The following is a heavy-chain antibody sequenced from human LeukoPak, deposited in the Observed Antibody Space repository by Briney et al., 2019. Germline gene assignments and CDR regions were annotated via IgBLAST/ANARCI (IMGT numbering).Heavy chain of an antibody. D-gene: IGHD6-19*01. CDR2: INTNTGNP. V-gene: IGHV7-4-1*02. CDR3: ASRNSGWYAYYYYGMDV. Sequence: ASVKVSCKASGYTFTSYAMNWVRQAPGQGLEWMGWINTNTGNPTYARGFTGRFVFSLDTSVSTAYLQISSLKAEDTAVYYCASRNSGWYAYYYYGMDVWGQGTTVTVSS. J-gene: IGHJ6*02. CDR1: GYTFTSYA.